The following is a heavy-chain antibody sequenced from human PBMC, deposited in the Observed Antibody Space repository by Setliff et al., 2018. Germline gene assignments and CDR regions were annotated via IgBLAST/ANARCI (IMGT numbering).Heavy chain of an antibody. V-gene: IGHV4-4*08. D-gene: IGHD3-10*01. CDR2: IYTSGTT. CDR1: GASISSYY. Sequence: LSLTCSVSGASISSYYWSWIRQPPGKGLEWIGYIYTSGTTKYNPSLKSRVTISIDTPKSQFSLNLSSVTAADTAAYYCARIAYGSGSYYFDYWGQGTLVTVSS. CDR3: ARIAYGSGSYYFDY. J-gene: IGHJ4*02.